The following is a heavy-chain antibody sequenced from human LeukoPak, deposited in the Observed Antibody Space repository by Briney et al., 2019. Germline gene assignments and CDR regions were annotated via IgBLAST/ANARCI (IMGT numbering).Heavy chain of an antibody. Sequence: SETLSLTCTVSGGSISSYYWSWIRQPAGKGLEWIGRIYTSGSTNYNPSLKSRVTMSVDTSKNQFSLKLSSVTAADTAVYYCARDHCSSTSCYSAADAFDIWGQGTTVTVSS. CDR3: ARDHCSSTSCYSAADAFDI. J-gene: IGHJ3*02. V-gene: IGHV4-4*07. D-gene: IGHD2-2*01. CDR2: IYTSGST. CDR1: GGSISSYY.